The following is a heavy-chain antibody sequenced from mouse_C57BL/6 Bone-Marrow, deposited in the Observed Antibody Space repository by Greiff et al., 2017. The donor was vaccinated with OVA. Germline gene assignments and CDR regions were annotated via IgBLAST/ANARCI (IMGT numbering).Heavy chain of an antibody. Sequence: QVQLKQSGAELVRPGASVTLSCKASGYTFTDYEMHWVKQTPVHGLEWIGAIDPETGGTAYNQKFKGKAILTADKSSSTAYMELRSLTSEDSAVYYCTRRWLLRDYFDYWGQGTTLTVSS. D-gene: IGHD2-3*01. CDR1: GYTFTDYE. CDR3: TRRWLLRDYFDY. J-gene: IGHJ2*01. V-gene: IGHV1-15*01. CDR2: IDPETGGT.